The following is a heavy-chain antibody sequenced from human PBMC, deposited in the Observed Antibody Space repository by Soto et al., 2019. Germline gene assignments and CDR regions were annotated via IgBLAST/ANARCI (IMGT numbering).Heavy chain of an antibody. Sequence: SVRVSCKASGGTFSSYAISWVRQAPGQGLEWMGGIIPIFGTANYAQKFQGRVTITADKSTSTAYMELSNLRSEDTAVYYCARPYCSSTSCYFSYWGQGTLVTVSS. V-gene: IGHV1-69*06. D-gene: IGHD2-2*01. CDR2: IIPIFGTA. CDR3: ARPYCSSTSCYFSY. CDR1: GGTFSSYA. J-gene: IGHJ4*02.